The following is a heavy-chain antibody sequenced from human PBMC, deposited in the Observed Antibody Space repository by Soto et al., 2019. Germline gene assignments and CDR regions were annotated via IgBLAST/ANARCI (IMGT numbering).Heavy chain of an antibody. V-gene: IGHV4-30-4*01. Sequence: SETLSLTCTVSGGSISSGDYYWSWIRQPPGKGLEWIGYIYYSGSTYYNPSLKSRVTISVDTSMSEFSLRLRSVTAADTAVYYCARLNGYCVSTICHGYDGMDVWGQGTTVTVSS. CDR3: ARLNGYCVSTICHGYDGMDV. D-gene: IGHD2-2*03. CDR1: GGSISSGDYY. J-gene: IGHJ6*02. CDR2: IYYSGST.